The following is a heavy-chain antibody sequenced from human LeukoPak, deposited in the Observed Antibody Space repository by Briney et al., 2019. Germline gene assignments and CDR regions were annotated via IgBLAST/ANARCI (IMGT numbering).Heavy chain of an antibody. CDR2: ISYDGSNT. CDR3: ARDIAVAGYYYYYYGMDV. Sequence: GGSLRLSCAASGFTFSSYGMHWVRQAPGKGLEREAVISYDGSNTYYADSAKGRFTISRDNSKNTLYLQMNSLRAEDTAVYYCARDIAVAGYYYYYYGMDVWGQGTTVTVSS. J-gene: IGHJ6*02. V-gene: IGHV3-30*19. CDR1: GFTFSSYG. D-gene: IGHD6-19*01.